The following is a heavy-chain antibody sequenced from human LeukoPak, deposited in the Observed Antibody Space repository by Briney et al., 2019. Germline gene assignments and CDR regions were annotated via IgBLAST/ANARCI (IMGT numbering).Heavy chain of an antibody. CDR3: ARGLSDNCFDP. D-gene: IGHD2-21*01. J-gene: IGHJ5*02. Sequence: GGSLRLSCAASGFTVNSNYMSWVRQAPGKGLEWVSVIQSGGSTYHADSVKGRFTISRDNSKNSLYLQMNSLRAEDTAVYYCARGLSDNCFDPWGQGTLVTVSS. V-gene: IGHV3-66*01. CDR2: IQSGGST. CDR1: GFTVNSNY.